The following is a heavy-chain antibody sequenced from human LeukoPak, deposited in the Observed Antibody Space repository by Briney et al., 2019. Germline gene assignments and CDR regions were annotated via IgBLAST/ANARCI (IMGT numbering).Heavy chain of an antibody. CDR3: ASGRVTAIPGFVY. V-gene: IGHV3-23*01. J-gene: IGHJ4*02. Sequence: GGSLRLSCAASGFTFTNYAMAWVRQAPGKGLEWVSGITGSGGKTLYADSVRGRFTISRDNPKNTVYLQMDSLRAEDTAVYYCASGRVTAIPGFVYWGQGTLVTVSS. D-gene: IGHD2-21*02. CDR1: GFTFTNYA. CDR2: ITGSGGKT.